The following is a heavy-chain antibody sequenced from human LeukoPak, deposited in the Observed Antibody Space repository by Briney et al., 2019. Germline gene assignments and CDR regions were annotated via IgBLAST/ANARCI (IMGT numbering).Heavy chain of an antibody. CDR1: GYTFTNYC. Sequence: ASVKLSCKASGYTFTNYCITWLRQAPGQGLEWMGWISAYNGNTNYAQKLQGRVTMTIDETTSTAYMELRSLRSDDTAVYYCARGGANCSGGRCPLIWFDPWGQGTPVTVSS. CDR2: ISAYNGNT. CDR3: ARGGANCSGGRCPLIWFDP. J-gene: IGHJ5*02. V-gene: IGHV1-18*01. D-gene: IGHD2-15*01.